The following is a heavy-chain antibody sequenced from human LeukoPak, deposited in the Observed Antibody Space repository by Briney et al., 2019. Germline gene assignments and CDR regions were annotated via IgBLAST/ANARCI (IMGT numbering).Heavy chain of an antibody. Sequence: ASVKVSCKASGCTFTGYYMHWVRQAPGQGLEWMGWINPNTGGTNYAQKFQGRVTMTRDTSISTPYMELSWLRSDDTAVYYCARALYTSRSYLATFSPTNFDYWGQGTLVTVSS. J-gene: IGHJ4*02. CDR2: INPNTGGT. CDR3: ARALYTSRSYLATFSPTNFDY. D-gene: IGHD6-13*01. CDR1: GCTFTGYY. V-gene: IGHV1-2*02.